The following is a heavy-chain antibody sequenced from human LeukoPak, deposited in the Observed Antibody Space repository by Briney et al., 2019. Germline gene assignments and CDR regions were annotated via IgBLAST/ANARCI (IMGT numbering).Heavy chain of an antibody. CDR3: ARAISGYNAIDY. J-gene: IGHJ4*02. D-gene: IGHD5-18*01. CDR2: IYYSGST. Sequence: SETLSLTCTVSGGSISSYYWSWIRQPPGKGLEWIGYIYYSGSTNYNPSLKSRVTISVDTSKNQFSLELSSVTAADTAVYYCARAISGYNAIDYWGQGTLVTVSS. V-gene: IGHV4-59*01. CDR1: GGSISSYY.